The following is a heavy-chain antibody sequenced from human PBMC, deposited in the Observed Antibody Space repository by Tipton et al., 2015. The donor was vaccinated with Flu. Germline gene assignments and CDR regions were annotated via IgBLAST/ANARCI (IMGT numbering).Heavy chain of an antibody. V-gene: IGHV4-59*01. J-gene: IGHJ4*02. CDR3: ARGRGIAAAGPCDY. D-gene: IGHD6-13*01. Sequence: TLSLTCTVSGGSISSYYWSWIRQPPGKGLEWFGYIYYSGSTNYNPSLKSRVTISVDTSKNQFSLKLSSVTAADTAVYYCARGRGIAAAGPCDYWGQGTLVTVSS. CDR2: IYYSGST. CDR1: GGSISSYY.